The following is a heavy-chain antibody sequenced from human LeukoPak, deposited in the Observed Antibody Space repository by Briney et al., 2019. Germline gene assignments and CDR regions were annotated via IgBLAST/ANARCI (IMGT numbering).Heavy chain of an antibody. Sequence: GGSLRLSCEASGFIFSNHWMNWVRQAPGKGLEWVASMNPDGSETYYVDSVRGRFTISRDNAKNSLFLQMSTLRVDDTAVYYCLAGGGYWGQGTLVSVSS. D-gene: IGHD3-10*01. V-gene: IGHV3-7*01. CDR3: LAGGGY. CDR2: MNPDGSET. J-gene: IGHJ4*02. CDR1: GFIFSNHW.